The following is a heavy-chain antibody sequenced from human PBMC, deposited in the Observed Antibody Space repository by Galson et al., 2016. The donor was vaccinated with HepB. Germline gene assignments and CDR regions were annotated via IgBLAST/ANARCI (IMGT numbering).Heavy chain of an antibody. J-gene: IGHJ4*02. CDR3: ATPRYCSSTSCKHFDY. CDR2: INYSGST. V-gene: IGHV4-39*01. CDR1: GGSISSSSYY. D-gene: IGHD2-2*01. Sequence: SETLSLTCTVSGGSISSSSYYWGWIRQPPGKGLEWIGSINYSGSTYYNPSLQSRVTISVDTSKNQFSLKLSSVTAADTAMYYCATPRYCSSTSCKHFDYWGQGTLVTVSS.